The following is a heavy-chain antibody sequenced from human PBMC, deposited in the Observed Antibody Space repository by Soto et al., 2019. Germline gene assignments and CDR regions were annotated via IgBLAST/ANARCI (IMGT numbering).Heavy chain of an antibody. J-gene: IGHJ4*02. D-gene: IGHD4-17*01. CDR2: IYYSGST. CDR3: AVDDGDYGVDY. CDR1: DGSISSYY. V-gene: IGHV4-59*01. Sequence: SETLSLTCTVSDGSISSYYWSWIRQPPGKGLEWIGYIYYSGSTNYNRSLKSRVTISVDTSKNQISLMLSSVTAADTAVYYCAVDDGDYGVDYWGQGTLVTAS.